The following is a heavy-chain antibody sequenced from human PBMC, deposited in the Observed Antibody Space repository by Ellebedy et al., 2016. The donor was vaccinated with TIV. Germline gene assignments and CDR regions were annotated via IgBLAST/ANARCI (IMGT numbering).Heavy chain of an antibody. CDR3: IRAASAINSYYYGLDV. J-gene: IGHJ6*02. Sequence: GGSLRLSCAASGFTFSNAWMSWVRQAPGKGLEWVGRIKSKTDGGTTDYAAPVKGRFSISRDDSKNSLYLQMNSLKTEDTAVYYCIRAASAINSYYYGLDVWGQGTTVTVSS. CDR1: GFTFSNAW. CDR2: IKSKTDGGTT. D-gene: IGHD6-13*01. V-gene: IGHV3-15*01.